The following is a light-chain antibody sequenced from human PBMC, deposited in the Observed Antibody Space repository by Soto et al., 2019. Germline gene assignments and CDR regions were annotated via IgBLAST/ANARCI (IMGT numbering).Light chain of an antibody. J-gene: IGLJ1*01. V-gene: IGLV2-14*01. Sequence: QSVLTQPASVSGSPGQSITISCTGTSTDVGRYNYVSWYQQHPGKAPKLMVYDVSNRPSWVSNRFSGSKSGITASLTISGLQAEDEADYYCTSYTSDSTYLFGTGRKVT. CDR3: TSYTSDSTYL. CDR1: STDVGRYNY. CDR2: DVS.